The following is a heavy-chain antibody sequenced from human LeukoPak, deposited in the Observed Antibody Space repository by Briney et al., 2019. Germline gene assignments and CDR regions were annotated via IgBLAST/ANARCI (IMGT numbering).Heavy chain of an antibody. Sequence: PGRSLRLSRAASGFTFSSYAMSWVRQAPGKGLEWISAISGSGGSTYYADSVKGRFTISRDNSKNTLYLQMNSLRAEDTAVYYCAKSTYYYDSSDYFPTNFDYWGQGTLVTVSS. CDR1: GFTFSSYA. D-gene: IGHD3-22*01. CDR2: ISGSGGST. CDR3: AKSTYYYDSSDYFPTNFDY. J-gene: IGHJ4*02. V-gene: IGHV3-23*01.